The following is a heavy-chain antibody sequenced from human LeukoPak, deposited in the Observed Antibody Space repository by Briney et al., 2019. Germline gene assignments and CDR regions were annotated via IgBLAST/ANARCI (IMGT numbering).Heavy chain of an antibody. V-gene: IGHV3-30*18. J-gene: IGHJ4*02. Sequence: GGSLRLSCAASGFTFTSFGMHWVRQAPGKVLEHVAVISYDGNNKYYADSVKGRFTISRDSSNNTLYLQMNSLRPEDTAVYYCAEERCGGGSCYIFDYWGQGTLVTVSS. CDR3: AEERCGGGSCYIFDY. CDR1: GFTFTSFG. D-gene: IGHD2-15*01. CDR2: ISYDGNNK.